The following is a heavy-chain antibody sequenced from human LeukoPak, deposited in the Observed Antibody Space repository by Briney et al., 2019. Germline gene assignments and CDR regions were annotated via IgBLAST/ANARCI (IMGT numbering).Heavy chain of an antibody. D-gene: IGHD3-16*01. Sequence: SETLSLTCTVSGGSISSYYWSWIRQPPGKGLKWIGNIYYSGYTTYSPSLRSRVTISVDTSKNQFSLKLSSVTAADTAVYYCARETSQKGAHYMNVWGKGTTITISS. V-gene: IGHV4-59*01. CDR1: GGSISSYY. CDR2: IYYSGYT. CDR3: ARETSQKGAHYMNV. J-gene: IGHJ6*03.